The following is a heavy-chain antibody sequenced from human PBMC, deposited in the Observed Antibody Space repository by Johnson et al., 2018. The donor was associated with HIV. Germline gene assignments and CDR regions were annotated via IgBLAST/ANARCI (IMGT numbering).Heavy chain of an antibody. CDR3: ARTYSTSSDDAFDV. Sequence: VQLVESGGGVVQPGRSLRLSCAASGFTFDDYGMNWVRQAPGKGLEWVSGINWNGGSTGYADSVKGRFTISRDNAKNSLYLQMNSLRAEDTAVYYCARTYSTSSDDAFDVWGQGTMVTVSS. V-gene: IGHV3-20*04. D-gene: IGHD6-6*01. CDR1: GFTFDDYG. J-gene: IGHJ3*01. CDR2: INWNGGST.